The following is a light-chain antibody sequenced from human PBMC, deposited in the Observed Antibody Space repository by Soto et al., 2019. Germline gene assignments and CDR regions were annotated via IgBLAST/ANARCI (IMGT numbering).Light chain of an antibody. V-gene: IGKV3D-20*02. CDR3: QQRSSWPIT. Sequence: TVLTQSPGTLSLSPGERATLSCRASQNVSSNLLVWYQQRPGQAPRLLINDASRRATGIPDRFSGSGSGADFTLTISSLEPEDFAVYYCQQRSSWPITFGQGTRLEIK. CDR2: DAS. J-gene: IGKJ5*01. CDR1: QNVSSNL.